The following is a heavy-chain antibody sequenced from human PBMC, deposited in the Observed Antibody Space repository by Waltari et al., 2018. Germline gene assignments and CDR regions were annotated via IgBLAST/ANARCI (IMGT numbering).Heavy chain of an antibody. CDR1: GGSFSGYY. J-gene: IGHJ6*02. D-gene: IGHD1-1*01. CDR3: ARVAQKTYRSPVPGRDYYYGMDV. CDR2: INHSGST. Sequence: QVQLQQWGAGLLKPSETLSLTCAVYGGSFSGYYWSWIRQTPGKGLEWIGEINHSGSTNYNPSLKSRVTISVDTSKNQFSLKLSSVTAADTAVYYCARVAQKTYRSPVPGRDYYYGMDVWCQGTTVTVSS. V-gene: IGHV4-34*01.